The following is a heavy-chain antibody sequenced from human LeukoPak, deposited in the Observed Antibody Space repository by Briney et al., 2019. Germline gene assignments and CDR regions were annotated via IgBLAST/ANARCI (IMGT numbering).Heavy chain of an antibody. CDR2: IKQDGSEK. CDR1: GFTFSSYG. D-gene: IGHD3-22*01. J-gene: IGHJ5*02. Sequence: PGGSLRLSCAASGFTFSSYGMHWVRQAPGKGLEWVANIKQDGSEKYYVDSVKGRFTISRDNAKNSLYLQMNRLRAEDTAVYYCARFGPSKYYYDSSGYYHNNWFDPWGQGTLVTVSS. V-gene: IGHV3-7*01. CDR3: ARFGPSKYYYDSSGYYHNNWFDP.